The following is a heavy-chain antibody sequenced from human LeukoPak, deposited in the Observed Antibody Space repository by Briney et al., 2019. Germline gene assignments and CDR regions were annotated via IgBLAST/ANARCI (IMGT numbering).Heavy chain of an antibody. CDR1: GGSISSGSYY. Sequence: KPSETLSLTCTVSGGSISSGSYYWSWIRQPAGKGLEWIGRIYTSGSTNYNPSLKSRVTISVDTSKNQFSLKLSSVTAADTAVYYCARGLRGSNWFDPWGQGTLVTVSS. V-gene: IGHV4-61*02. J-gene: IGHJ5*02. CDR2: IYTSGST. CDR3: ARGLRGSNWFDP.